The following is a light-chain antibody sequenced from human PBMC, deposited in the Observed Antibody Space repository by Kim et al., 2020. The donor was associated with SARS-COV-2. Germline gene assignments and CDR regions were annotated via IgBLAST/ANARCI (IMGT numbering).Light chain of an antibody. V-gene: IGKV1-39*01. CDR2: AAS. CDR1: QSISSY. CDR3: QRSYSALT. J-gene: IGKJ4*01. Sequence: DIQMTQSPSSLSASVGDRVTITCRASQSISSYLNWYQQKPGKAPKILIYAASSLQSGVPSRFSGSGSGTDFTLTISSLQPEDFATYYCQRSYSALTFGGGTKLEI.